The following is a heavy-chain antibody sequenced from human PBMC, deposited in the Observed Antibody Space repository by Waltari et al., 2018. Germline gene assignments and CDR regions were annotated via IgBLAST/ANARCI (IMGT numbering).Heavy chain of an antibody. Sequence: QAQLVQSGAEVKKPGASVKVSCKTSGYTFSSFGIPWVRPAPGQGRSGMAWWRTAPGQGLEWMGWIFAYNGNTDYAPTLQGRVTMTTDTSTSTAYMELRSLRSDDTAVYYCARQINYGDYGAIDPWGQGTLVTVSS. D-gene: IGHD4-17*01. CDR1: GYTFSSFG. CDR3: ARQINYGDYGAIDP. V-gene: IGHV1-18*01. J-gene: IGHJ5*02. CDR2: IFAYNGNT.